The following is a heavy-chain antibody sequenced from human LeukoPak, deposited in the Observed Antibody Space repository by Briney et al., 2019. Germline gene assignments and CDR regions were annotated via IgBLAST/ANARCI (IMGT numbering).Heavy chain of an antibody. Sequence: ASVKVSCKASGYIFTSYGMNWVRQAPGQGLEWMGWISAYNGNTNYAQKFQGRVTMTTDTSTNTAYMELRSLRSDDTAVYYCGTMSIAVALDAFDIWGQGTMVTVSS. V-gene: IGHV1-18*01. D-gene: IGHD6-19*01. CDR3: GTMSIAVALDAFDI. CDR1: GYIFTSYG. J-gene: IGHJ3*02. CDR2: ISAYNGNT.